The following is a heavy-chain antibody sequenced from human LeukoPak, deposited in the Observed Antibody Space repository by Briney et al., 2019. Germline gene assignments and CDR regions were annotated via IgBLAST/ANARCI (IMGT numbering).Heavy chain of an antibody. CDR2: ISGSGGST. D-gene: IGHD6-19*01. Sequence: GGSLRLSCAASVFTFSSYSMSWVRQAPGKGLEWISAISGSGGSTYYADSVKGRFTISRDNSKNTLYLQMNSLRAEDTAVYYCAKDLRAVAGPFDCWGQGTLVTVSS. CDR1: VFTFSSYS. J-gene: IGHJ4*02. CDR3: AKDLRAVAGPFDC. V-gene: IGHV3-23*01.